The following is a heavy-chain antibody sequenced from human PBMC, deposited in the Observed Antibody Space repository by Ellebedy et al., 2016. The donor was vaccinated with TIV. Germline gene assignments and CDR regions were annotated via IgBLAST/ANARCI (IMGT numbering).Heavy chain of an antibody. Sequence: SETLSLTXTVSGGSVSSGSYYWSWIRQPPGKGLEWIGYIYYSGSTNYNPSLKSRVTISVDTSKNQFSLKLSSVTAADTAVYYCARDWGMVARSLDYWGQGTLVTVSS. CDR3: ARDWGMVARSLDY. D-gene: IGHD5-12*01. V-gene: IGHV4-61*01. J-gene: IGHJ4*02. CDR1: GGSVSSGSYY. CDR2: IYYSGST.